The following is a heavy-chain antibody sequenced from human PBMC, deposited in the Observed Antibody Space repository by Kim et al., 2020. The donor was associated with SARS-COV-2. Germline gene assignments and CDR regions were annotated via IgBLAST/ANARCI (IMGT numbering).Heavy chain of an antibody. V-gene: IGHV4-34*01. D-gene: IGHD6-13*01. CDR3: ARGPKTYSSSWSNWFDP. Sequence: LKRRVTISVDTSKNQFSLKLSSVTAADTAVYYCARGPKTYSSSWSNWFDPWGQGTLVTVSS. J-gene: IGHJ5*02.